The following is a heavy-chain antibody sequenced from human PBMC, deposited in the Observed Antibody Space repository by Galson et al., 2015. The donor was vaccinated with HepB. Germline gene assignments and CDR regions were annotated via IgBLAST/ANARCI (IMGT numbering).Heavy chain of an antibody. CDR1: GFTFASYA. CDR2: ISYDGGNE. J-gene: IGHJ4*02. Sequence: SLRLSCAASGFTFASYAMQWVRQAPGKGLEWVAVISYDGGNEYYGDPVKGRFTVSRGNSKNTLFLQMNSLRPEDTAVYYCARDSIMAAAGTLDSWGRGTLVSVSS. D-gene: IGHD6-13*01. CDR3: ARDSIMAAAGTLDS. V-gene: IGHV3-30*04.